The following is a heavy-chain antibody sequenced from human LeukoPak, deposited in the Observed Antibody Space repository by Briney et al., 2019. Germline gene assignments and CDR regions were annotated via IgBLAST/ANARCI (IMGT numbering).Heavy chain of an antibody. CDR1: GFTFSSYA. CDR3: AKRAVAGTGRAFDY. CDR2: ISSSDNTT. Sequence: GGSLRLSCAASGFTFSSYAMNWVRQAPGKGLEWVSIISSSDNTTYYADSVKGRFTISRDNSKNTLYLQMNTLRAEDTAVYYCAKRAVAGTGRAFDYWGQGTLVTVSS. D-gene: IGHD6-19*01. V-gene: IGHV3-23*01. J-gene: IGHJ4*02.